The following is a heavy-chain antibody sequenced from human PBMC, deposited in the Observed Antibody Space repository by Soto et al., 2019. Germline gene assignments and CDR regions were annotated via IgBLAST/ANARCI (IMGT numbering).Heavy chain of an antibody. CDR1: GGSLDGYY. Sequence: QVHLQQWGAGRLKPSETLSLTCALYGGSLDGYYWSWIRQSPGKGLEWIGEIHHSGSTKYNPSLKSRVSLLVDTSTKQFSLKLASVTAADRGVYYGARGVDSWSGYLFWGQGTPVTVSS. CDR3: ARGVDSWSGYLF. CDR2: IHHSGST. J-gene: IGHJ4*02. D-gene: IGHD3-3*01. V-gene: IGHV4-34*01.